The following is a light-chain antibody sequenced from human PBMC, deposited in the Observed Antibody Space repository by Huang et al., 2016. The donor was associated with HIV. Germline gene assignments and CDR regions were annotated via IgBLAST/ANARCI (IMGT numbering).Light chain of an antibody. V-gene: IGKV1-5*03. Sequence: DIQMTQSPSTLSASLGDRVTITFRASQSISSWLAWYQQKPGKAPKLLIYKASSLESGVPSRFSGRGSGTEFTLTISSLQPDDFATYHCQQYNSFPTWTFGQGTKVEIK. CDR1: QSISSW. J-gene: IGKJ1*01. CDR3: QQYNSFPTWT. CDR2: KAS.